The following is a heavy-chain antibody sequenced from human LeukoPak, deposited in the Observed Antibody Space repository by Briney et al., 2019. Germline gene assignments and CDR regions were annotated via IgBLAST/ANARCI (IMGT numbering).Heavy chain of an antibody. CDR1: GFTFSIYT. V-gene: IGHV3-21*01. CDR3: ARELCRPGYYYYYMDV. J-gene: IGHJ6*03. D-gene: IGHD6-6*01. Sequence: GGSLRLSCTASGFTFSIYTMNWVRQAPGKGLEWVSSISSGSSYIYYADSVKGRFTISRDNAKNSLYLQMNSLRAEDTAVYYCARELCRPGYYYYYMDVWGKGTTVTVSS. CDR2: ISSGSSYI.